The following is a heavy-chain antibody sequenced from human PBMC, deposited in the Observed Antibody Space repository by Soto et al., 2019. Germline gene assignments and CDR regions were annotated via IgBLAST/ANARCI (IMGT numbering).Heavy chain of an antibody. Sequence: ASVKVSCKASGYTFTSYDINWVRQATGQGLEWMGWMNPNSGNTGYAQKFLGRVTMTRNTSISTAYMELRSLRSDDTAVYYCARDLHDFWSGYPGDAFDIWGQGTMVTVSS. J-gene: IGHJ3*02. V-gene: IGHV1-8*01. CDR1: GYTFTSYD. D-gene: IGHD3-3*01. CDR3: ARDLHDFWSGYPGDAFDI. CDR2: MNPNSGNT.